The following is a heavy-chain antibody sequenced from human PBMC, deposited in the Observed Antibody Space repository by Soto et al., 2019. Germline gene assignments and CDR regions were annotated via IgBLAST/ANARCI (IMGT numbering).Heavy chain of an antibody. V-gene: IGHV3-9*01. D-gene: IGHD2-2*01. CDR3: AKEGPHQNFDY. CDR2: ISWNSGSI. CDR1: GFTFDDYA. Sequence: EVQLVESGGGLVQPGRSLRLSCAASGFTFDDYAMHWVRQAPGKGPEWVSGISWNSGSIGYADSVKGRFTISRDNAKNSLYLQMNSLRAEDTALYYCAKEGPHQNFDYWGQGTLVTVSS. J-gene: IGHJ4*02.